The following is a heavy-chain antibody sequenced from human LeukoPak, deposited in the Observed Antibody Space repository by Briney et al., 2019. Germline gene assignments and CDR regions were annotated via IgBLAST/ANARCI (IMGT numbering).Heavy chain of an antibody. CDR2: FDPEDGET. V-gene: IGHV1-24*01. D-gene: IGHD2-2*01. CDR1: GYTLTELS. Sequence: VASVKVSCKVSGYTLTELSMHWVRQAPGKGLEWMGGFDPEDGETIYAQKFQGRVTMTEDTSTDTAYMELGSLRSEDTAVYYCATALGYCSSTSCYDGNYWGQGTLVTVSS. CDR3: ATALGYCSSTSCYDGNY. J-gene: IGHJ4*02.